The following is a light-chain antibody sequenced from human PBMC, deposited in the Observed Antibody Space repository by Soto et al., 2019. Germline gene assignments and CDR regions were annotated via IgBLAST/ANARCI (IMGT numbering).Light chain of an antibody. CDR1: QGITTY. CDR3: QQVNSYPIT. Sequence: DIQLTQSPSLLSASVGDRVTITCRASQGITTYLAWYQQKPGKAPNLLIYAASSLQSGVPSRFSGSGSGTEFTLTISSLQPEDFATYYCQQVNSYPITFGHGTRLEIK. V-gene: IGKV1-9*01. CDR2: AAS. J-gene: IGKJ5*01.